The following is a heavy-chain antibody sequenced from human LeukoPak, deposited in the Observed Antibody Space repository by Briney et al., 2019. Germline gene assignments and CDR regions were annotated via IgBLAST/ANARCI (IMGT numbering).Heavy chain of an antibody. D-gene: IGHD1-26*01. J-gene: IGHJ4*02. CDR1: GGSFSDYY. CDR2: INHSGST. V-gene: IGHV4-34*01. Sequence: SETLSLTCAVYGGSFSDYYWSWIRQPPGKGLEWIGEINHSGSTNYNPSLKSRVTISVDKSKNQFSLKLSSVTAADTAVYYCAREWDSGFNWGQGTLVTVSS. CDR3: AREWDSGFN.